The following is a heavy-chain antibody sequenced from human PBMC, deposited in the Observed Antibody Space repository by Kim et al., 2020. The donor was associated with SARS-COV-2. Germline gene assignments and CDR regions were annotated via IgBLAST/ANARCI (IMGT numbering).Heavy chain of an antibody. J-gene: IGHJ6*02. CDR2: ISFDGSIE. CDR3: AKTVGGAPYYYGMDV. D-gene: IGHD2-21*01. Sequence: GGSLRLSCELSGITFSTFGMHWVRQAPGEGLEWVTLISFDGSIEYYTDSVKGRFTISRDSSKNTLYLQMNSLRSEDTAVYYCAKTVGGAPYYYGMDVWGQGTTVTVSS. CDR1: GITFSTFG. V-gene: IGHV3-30*18.